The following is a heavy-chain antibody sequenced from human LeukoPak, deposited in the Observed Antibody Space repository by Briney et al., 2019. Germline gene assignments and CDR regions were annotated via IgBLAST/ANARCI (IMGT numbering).Heavy chain of an antibody. J-gene: IGHJ4*02. V-gene: IGHV3-23*01. CDR1: GFTFSSYA. D-gene: IGHD6-19*01. CDR3: AKVDDSGWFNFDY. Sequence: GGSLRLSCTVSGFTFSSYAMSWVRQAPGKGLEWVSGIFGTADNTFYADSVKGRFIVSRDNSKNTLYLQMNSLRGEDTAVYYCAKVDDSGWFNFDYWGQGTLVTVSS. CDR2: IFGTADNT.